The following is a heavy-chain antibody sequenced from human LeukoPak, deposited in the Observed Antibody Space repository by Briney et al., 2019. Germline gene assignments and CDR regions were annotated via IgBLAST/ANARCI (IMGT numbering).Heavy chain of an antibody. V-gene: IGHV3-48*03. Sequence: PGGSLRLSCAASGFTFSSYEMNWVREAPGKGLEWVSYISSSGSTIYYADSVKGRFTISRDNAKNSLYLQMNSLRAEDTAVYYCARVGDGYFEWLSYPDYWGQGTLVTVSS. J-gene: IGHJ4*02. CDR2: ISSSGSTI. CDR3: ARVGDGYFEWLSYPDY. D-gene: IGHD3-9*01. CDR1: GFTFSSYE.